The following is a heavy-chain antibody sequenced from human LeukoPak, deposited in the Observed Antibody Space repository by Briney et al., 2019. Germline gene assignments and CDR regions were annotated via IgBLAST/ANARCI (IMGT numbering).Heavy chain of an antibody. CDR1: GGSFSGYY. J-gene: IGHJ4*02. CDR2: INHSGST. V-gene: IGHV4-34*01. CDR3: ARVNLMLGY. D-gene: IGHD1-14*01. Sequence: SETLSLTCAVHGGSFSGYYWSWIRQPPGKGLEWIGEINHSGSTNYNPSLKSRVTISVDTSKNQFSLKLSSVTAADTAVYYCARVNLMLGYWGQGTLVTVSS.